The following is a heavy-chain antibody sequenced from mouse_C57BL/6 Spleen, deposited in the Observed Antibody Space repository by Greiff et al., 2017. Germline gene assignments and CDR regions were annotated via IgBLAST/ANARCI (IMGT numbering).Heavy chain of an antibody. Sequence: EVQLVESGGDLVKPGGSLKLSCAASGFTFSSYGMSWVRQTPDKRLEWVATISSGGSYTYYPDSVKGRFTISRDNAKNTLYLQMRSLKSEDTAMYYCARQDNYDAMDYWGQGTSVTVSS. D-gene: IGHD1-3*01. CDR3: ARQDNYDAMDY. CDR2: ISSGGSYT. V-gene: IGHV5-6*01. CDR1: GFTFSSYG. J-gene: IGHJ4*01.